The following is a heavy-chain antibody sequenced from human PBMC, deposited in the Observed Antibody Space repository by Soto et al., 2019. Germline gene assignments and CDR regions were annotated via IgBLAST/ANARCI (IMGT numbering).Heavy chain of an antibody. V-gene: IGHV4-34*01. D-gene: IGHD2-15*01. Sequence: QVQLQQWGAGLLKPSETLSLNCAVYGGSFSGYYWSWIRQPPGKGLGWIGEINHRGSINYNPSLKRRVTMSVDTSKNPSSLKLNSVTAADTAVFYCARGSRMRIPAASGRDYYYHGLDVWGQGTAVTVSS. CDR3: ARGSRMRIPAASGRDYYYHGLDV. CDR1: GGSFSGYY. CDR2: INHRGSI. J-gene: IGHJ6*02.